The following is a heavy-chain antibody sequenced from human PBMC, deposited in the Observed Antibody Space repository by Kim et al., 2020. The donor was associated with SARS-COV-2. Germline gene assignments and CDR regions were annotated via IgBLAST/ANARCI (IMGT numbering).Heavy chain of an antibody. CDR3: ARRLGGWRNYGMDV. J-gene: IGHJ6*02. CDR2: IYYSGST. D-gene: IGHD6-19*01. CDR1: GGSISSSSYY. Sequence: SETLSLTCTVSGGSISSSSYYWGWICQPPGKGLEWIGSIYYSGSTYYNPSLKSRVTISVDTSKNQFSLKLSSVTAADTAVYYCARRLGGWRNYGMDVWGQGTTVTVSS. V-gene: IGHV4-39*01.